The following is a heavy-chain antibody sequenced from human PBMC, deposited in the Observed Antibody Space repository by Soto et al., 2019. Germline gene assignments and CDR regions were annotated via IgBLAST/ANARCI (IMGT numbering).Heavy chain of an antibody. Sequence: EVQLVESGGGLVKPGGSLRLSCAASGFTFSSYSMNWVRQAPGKGLEWVSSISSSSSYIYYADSVKGRFTISRDNAKNSLCLQMNSLRAEDRAVYYCASSREGAFDYWGQGTLVTVSS. D-gene: IGHD1-26*01. J-gene: IGHJ4*02. V-gene: IGHV3-21*01. CDR1: GFTFSSYS. CDR2: ISSSSSYI. CDR3: ASSREGAFDY.